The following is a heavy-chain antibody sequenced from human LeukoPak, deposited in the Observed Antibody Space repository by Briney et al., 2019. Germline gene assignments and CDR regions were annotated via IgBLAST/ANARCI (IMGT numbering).Heavy chain of an antibody. Sequence: SETLSLTCAVYGGSFSGYYWSWIRQPPGKGLEWIGEINHSGSTNYNPSLKSRVTISVDTSKNQFSLKLSSVTVADTAVYYCARFVQNYWGQGTLVTVSS. CDR2: INHSGST. D-gene: IGHD3-16*01. J-gene: IGHJ4*02. V-gene: IGHV4-34*01. CDR1: GGSFSGYY. CDR3: ARFVQNY.